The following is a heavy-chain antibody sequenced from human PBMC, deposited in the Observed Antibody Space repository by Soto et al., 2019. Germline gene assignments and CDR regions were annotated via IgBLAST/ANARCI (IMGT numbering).Heavy chain of an antibody. J-gene: IGHJ5*02. V-gene: IGHV1-18*01. CDR1: GYTFTSYG. D-gene: IGHD6-25*01. CDR2: ISAYNGNT. Sequence: GASVKVSCKASGYTFTSYGISWVRQAPGQGLEWMGWISAYNGNTNYAQKLQGRVTMTTDTSTSTAYIELRSLRSDDTAVYYCARDRGRFLHNWFDPWGQGTLVTVSS. CDR3: ARDRGRFLHNWFDP.